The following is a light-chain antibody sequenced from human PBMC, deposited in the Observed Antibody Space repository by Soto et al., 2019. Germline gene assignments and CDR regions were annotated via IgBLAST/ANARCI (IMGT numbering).Light chain of an antibody. CDR3: QQYNSYPWT. CDR2: KAS. J-gene: IGKJ1*01. Sequence: DIPMTQSPSTLSASVGDRVIITCRASQSLTKWLAWYQHKPGRAPKLLIYKASTLQSGVPPRFSGGGSGTDFTLTISSLQHDDFATYYCQQYNSYPWTFGQGTQVEI. V-gene: IGKV1-5*03. CDR1: QSLTKW.